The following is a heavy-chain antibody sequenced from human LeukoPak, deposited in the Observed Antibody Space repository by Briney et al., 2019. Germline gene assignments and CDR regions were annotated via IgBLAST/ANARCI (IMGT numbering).Heavy chain of an antibody. J-gene: IGHJ4*02. CDR3: ARFGPDSYVDY. D-gene: IGHD5-18*01. CDR2: ISYDGSNK. CDR1: GFTFSSYA. Sequence: GGSLRLSCAASGFTFSSYAMHWVRQAPGKGLEWVAVISYDGSNKYYADSVKGRFTISRDNSKNTLYLQMNSPRAEDTAVYYCARFGPDSYVDYWGQGTLVTVSS. V-gene: IGHV3-30*04.